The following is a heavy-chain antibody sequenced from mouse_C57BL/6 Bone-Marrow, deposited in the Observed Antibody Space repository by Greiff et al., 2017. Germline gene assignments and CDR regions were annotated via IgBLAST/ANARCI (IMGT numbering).Heavy chain of an antibody. V-gene: IGHV1-5*01. CDR3: TRGAYYSNSWFAY. J-gene: IGHJ3*01. Sequence: VQLQQSGTVLARPGASVKMSCKTSGYTFTSYWMHWVKQRPGQGLEWIGAIYPGNSDTSYNQKFKGKAKLTAVTSASTAYRELSSLTNEDSAVYYCTRGAYYSNSWFAYWGQGTLVTVSA. CDR2: IYPGNSDT. D-gene: IGHD2-5*01. CDR1: GYTFTSYW.